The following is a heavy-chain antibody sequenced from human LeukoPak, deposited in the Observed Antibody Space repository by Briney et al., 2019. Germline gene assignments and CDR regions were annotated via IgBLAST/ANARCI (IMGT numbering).Heavy chain of an antibody. CDR2: IRNNGYTI. CDR3: ATDRIDELSPLGH. D-gene: IGHD1-7*01. J-gene: IGHJ4*02. CDR1: GFDITNKY. Sequence: SGGSLRLSCAVSGFDITNKYMAWIRQAPGMGLQWVSYIRNNGYTIYYKDSVMGRFTISRDNAKNAFYLQMNSLRDDDTAVYYCATDRIDELSPLGHWGQGNLITVSS. V-gene: IGHV3-11*04.